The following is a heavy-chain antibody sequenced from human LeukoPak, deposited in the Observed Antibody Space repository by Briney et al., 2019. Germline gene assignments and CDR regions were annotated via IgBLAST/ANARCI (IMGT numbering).Heavy chain of an antibody. Sequence: SEPLSLTCTVSGGSISSGDYYWSWIRQPPGKGLEWIGYIYYSGSTYYNPSLKSRVTISVDTSKNQFSLKLSSVTAADTAVYYCARGDLEPRTHFDYWGQGTLVTVSS. J-gene: IGHJ4*02. CDR1: GGSISSGDYY. D-gene: IGHD3-16*01. CDR2: IYYSGST. V-gene: IGHV4-30-4*01. CDR3: ARGDLEPRTHFDY.